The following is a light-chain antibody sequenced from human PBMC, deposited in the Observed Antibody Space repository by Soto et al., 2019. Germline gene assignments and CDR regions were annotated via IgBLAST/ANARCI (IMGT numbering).Light chain of an antibody. V-gene: IGKV3-20*01. CDR2: SAS. CDR3: QQYDT. J-gene: IGKJ2*01. CDR1: QSVSSSD. Sequence: IVLTPSPGTLSLSPGERATLSCRASQSVSSSDLAWYQQKPGQAPRLLIYSASSRATGIPDRFSGSGSGTDFTLSISRLEPEDFAVYYCQQYDTFGQGTKLEIK.